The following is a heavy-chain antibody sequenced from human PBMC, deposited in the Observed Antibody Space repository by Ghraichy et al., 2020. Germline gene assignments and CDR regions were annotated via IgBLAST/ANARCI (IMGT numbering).Heavy chain of an antibody. V-gene: IGHV3-21*01. CDR1: GFTFSSYS. Sequence: GESLNISCAASGFTFSSYSMNWVRQAPGKGLEWVSSISSSSSYIYYADSVKGRFTISRDNAKNSLYLQMNSLRAEDTAVYYCARDGEYSSSSGLDYYYGMDVWGQGTTVTVSS. CDR2: ISSSSSYI. CDR3: ARDGEYSSSSGLDYYYGMDV. J-gene: IGHJ6*02. D-gene: IGHD6-6*01.